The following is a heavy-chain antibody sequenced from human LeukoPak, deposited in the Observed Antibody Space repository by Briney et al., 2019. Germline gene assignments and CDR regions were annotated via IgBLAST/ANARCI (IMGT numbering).Heavy chain of an antibody. Sequence: PGGSLRLSCAASGFTFSSYAMHWVRQAPGKGLEWVAVISYDGSNKYYADSVKGRFTISRDNSKNTLYLQMNSLRVEDTAVYYCAREVYSSSRPTDAFDIWGQGTAVTVSS. D-gene: IGHD2-2*01. J-gene: IGHJ3*02. CDR1: GFTFSSYA. V-gene: IGHV3-30-3*01. CDR2: ISYDGSNK. CDR3: AREVYSSSRPTDAFDI.